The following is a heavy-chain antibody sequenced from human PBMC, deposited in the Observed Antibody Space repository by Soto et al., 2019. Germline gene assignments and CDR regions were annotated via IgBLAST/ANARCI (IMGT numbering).Heavy chain of an antibody. Sequence: ASVKVSCKTSGYSFTTFGISWVRQAPGQGLEWMGWISAYSTNTNYAQKLQGRLTMTTDTSTSTVYMELRSLRSDDTAVYYCARKVGYSGYEISYFFDYWGQGTLVTVSS. J-gene: IGHJ4*02. CDR3: ARKVGYSGYEISYFFDY. V-gene: IGHV1-18*01. D-gene: IGHD5-12*01. CDR1: GYSFTTFG. CDR2: ISAYSTNT.